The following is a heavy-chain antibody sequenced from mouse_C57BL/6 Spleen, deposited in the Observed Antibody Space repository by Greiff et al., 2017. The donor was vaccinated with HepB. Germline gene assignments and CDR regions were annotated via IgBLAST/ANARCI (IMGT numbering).Heavy chain of an antibody. D-gene: IGHD2-4*01. CDR3: ARYGDYDEGYYAMDY. CDR2: INPSNGGT. CDR1: GYTFTSYW. V-gene: IGHV1-53*01. Sequence: VQLQQPGTELVKPGASVKLSCKASGYTFTSYWMHWVKQRPGQGLEWIGNINPSNGGTNYNEKFKSKATLTVVKSSSTAYMQLSSLTSEDSAVYYCARYGDYDEGYYAMDYWGQGTSVTVSS. J-gene: IGHJ4*01.